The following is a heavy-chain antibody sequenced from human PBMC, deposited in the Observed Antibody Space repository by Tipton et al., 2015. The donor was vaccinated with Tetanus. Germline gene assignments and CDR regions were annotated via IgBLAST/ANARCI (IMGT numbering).Heavy chain of an antibody. Sequence: LRLSCTVSGVSMTDSYWNWIRQPAGKGLEWIGRIYSSGTTNYDPSLRGRVTMSIDTSKNRFSLKLDSVTAADTAIYYCARALKQGANWFDPWGQGTLITVSS. CDR2: IYSSGTT. V-gene: IGHV4-4*07. D-gene: IGHD3-16*01. CDR3: ARALKQGANWFDP. CDR1: GVSMTDSY. J-gene: IGHJ5*02.